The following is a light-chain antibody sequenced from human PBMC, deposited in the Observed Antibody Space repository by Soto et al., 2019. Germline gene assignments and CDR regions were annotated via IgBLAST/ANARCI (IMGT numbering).Light chain of an antibody. CDR1: QSVDSSY. CDR2: GAS. V-gene: IGKV3-20*01. J-gene: IGKJ2*01. Sequence: EIVLTQSPGALSLSPGERATLSCRASQSVDSSYLAWYQQKPGQAPRLLIYGASSRATGIPDRFSGSGSGTDFTLTISRLEPEDFPVYYCQQCGSSPPYTFGQGTKLEIK. CDR3: QQCGSSPPYT.